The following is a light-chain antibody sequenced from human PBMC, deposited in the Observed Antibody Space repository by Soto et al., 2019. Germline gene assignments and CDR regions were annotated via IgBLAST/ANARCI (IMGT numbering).Light chain of an antibody. Sequence: DIQMTQSPSTLSASVGDRVTITCRARQSISSWLAWYQPKPGKATKLLSYKASSLESGVPSRFSGSGSGTEVTLTISSLQPDDFATYYCQQYKSYRRTFGQGTKGEIK. J-gene: IGKJ1*01. CDR1: QSISSW. V-gene: IGKV1-5*03. CDR3: QQYKSYRRT. CDR2: KAS.